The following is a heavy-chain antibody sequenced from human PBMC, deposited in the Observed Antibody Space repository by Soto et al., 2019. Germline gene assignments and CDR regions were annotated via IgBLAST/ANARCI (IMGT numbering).Heavy chain of an antibody. J-gene: IGHJ4*02. V-gene: IGHV3-30*03. D-gene: IGHD3-10*01. CDR2: ISFDDSNK. CDR3: VSTGPD. CDR1: GFNFGNHG. Sequence: QVQLEESGGGVVQPGGSLRLSCAAFGFNFGNHGMHWVRQARGKGLEWVALISFDDSNKKYADSVKGRFTISRDNSRNMLFLQMNTLRPDDTAVYFCVSTGPDWGQGTQVIVSS.